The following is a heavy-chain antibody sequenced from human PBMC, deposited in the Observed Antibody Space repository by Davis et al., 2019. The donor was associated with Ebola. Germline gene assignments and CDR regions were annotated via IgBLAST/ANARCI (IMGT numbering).Heavy chain of an antibody. Sequence: ASVKVSCKASGYTFTGDYMHWVRQAPGQGLEWMGWINPNSGGTNYAQKFQGRVTMTRDTSISTAYMELSRLRSDDTAVYYCARDSYYDFWSGYYTKNYGMDVWGQGTTVTVSS. CDR1: GYTFTGDY. V-gene: IGHV1-2*02. D-gene: IGHD3-3*01. CDR3: ARDSYYDFWSGYYTKNYGMDV. J-gene: IGHJ6*02. CDR2: INPNSGGT.